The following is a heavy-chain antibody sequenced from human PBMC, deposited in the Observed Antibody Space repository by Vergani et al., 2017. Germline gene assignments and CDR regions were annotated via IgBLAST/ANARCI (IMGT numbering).Heavy chain of an antibody. CDR1: GGSISSYY. V-gene: IGHV4-59*01. J-gene: IGHJ3*02. CDR2: IYYSGST. D-gene: IGHD3/OR15-3a*01. Sequence: QVQLQESGPGLVKPSETLSLPCTVSGGSISSYYWSWIRQPPGKGLEWIGYIYYSGSTNYNPSLKSRVTISVDTSKNQYSLKLSSVTAADTAVYYCARDLPLDYVGAFDIWGQGTMVTVSS. CDR3: ARDLPLDYVGAFDI.